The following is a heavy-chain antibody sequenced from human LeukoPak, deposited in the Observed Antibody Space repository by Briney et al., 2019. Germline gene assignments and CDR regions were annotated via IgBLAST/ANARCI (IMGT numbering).Heavy chain of an antibody. V-gene: IGHV4-34*01. D-gene: IGHD3-10*01. CDR1: GGSFSGYH. Sequence: KTSETLSLTCAVYGGSFSGYHWSWIRQPPGKGLEWIGEINHSGSTNYNPSLKSRVTISVDTSKNQFSLKLSSVTAADTAVYYCARSPNVLLWFGELWYFDYWGQGTLVTVSS. CDR3: ARSPNVLLWFGELWYFDY. J-gene: IGHJ4*02. CDR2: INHSGST.